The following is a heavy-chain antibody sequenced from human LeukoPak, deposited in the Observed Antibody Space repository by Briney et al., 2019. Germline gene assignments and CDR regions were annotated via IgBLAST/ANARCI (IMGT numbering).Heavy chain of an antibody. V-gene: IGHV3-23*01. CDR2: ISGSGGST. Sequence: PGGSLRLSCAASGFTFSSYAMSWVRQAPGKGLEWVSAISGSGGSTYYADSVKVRFTISRDNSKNTLYLQMNSLRAEDTAVYYCAKGTYYYGSGSHHFDYWGQGTLVTVSS. J-gene: IGHJ4*02. CDR1: GFTFSSYA. CDR3: AKGTYYYGSGSHHFDY. D-gene: IGHD3-10*01.